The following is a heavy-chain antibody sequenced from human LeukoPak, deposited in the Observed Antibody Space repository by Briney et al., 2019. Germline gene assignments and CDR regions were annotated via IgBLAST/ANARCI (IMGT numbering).Heavy chain of an antibody. V-gene: IGHV1-2*02. CDR1: GYTFTGYY. D-gene: IGHD2-2*01. CDR2: INPNSGGT. Sequence: ATVKVSCKASGYTFTGYYMHWVRQAPGQGLEWMGWINPNSGGTNYAQKFQGRVTMTRDTSISTAYMELSRLRSDDTAVYYCARGWVPAARAGAFDIWGQGTMVTVSS. J-gene: IGHJ3*02. CDR3: ARGWVPAARAGAFDI.